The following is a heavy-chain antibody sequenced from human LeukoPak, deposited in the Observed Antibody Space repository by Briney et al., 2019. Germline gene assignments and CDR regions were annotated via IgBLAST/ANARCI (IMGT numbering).Heavy chain of an antibody. Sequence: GGSLRLSCAASGFTFSSYWMHWVRQAPGKGLVWVSRINTDGSSTTYADSVKGRFTISRDNAKNTLYLQMNSLRAEDTAVYYCARSEWELLGDYWGQGTLVTVSS. CDR2: INTDGSST. D-gene: IGHD1-26*01. CDR1: GFTFSSYW. J-gene: IGHJ4*02. CDR3: ARSEWELLGDY. V-gene: IGHV3-74*01.